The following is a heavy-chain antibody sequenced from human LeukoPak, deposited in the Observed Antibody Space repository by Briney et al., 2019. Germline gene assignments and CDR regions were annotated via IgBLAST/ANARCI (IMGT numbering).Heavy chain of an antibody. Sequence: ETLSLTCTVSGGSISSYYWSWIRQPPGKGLEWVSAISGSGGSTYYADSVKGRFTISRDNSKNTLYLQMNSLRAEDTAVYYCAKGGATTRFDYWGQGTLVTVSS. CDR1: GGSISSYY. CDR3: AKGGATTRFDY. CDR2: ISGSGGST. J-gene: IGHJ4*02. V-gene: IGHV3-23*01. D-gene: IGHD1-26*01.